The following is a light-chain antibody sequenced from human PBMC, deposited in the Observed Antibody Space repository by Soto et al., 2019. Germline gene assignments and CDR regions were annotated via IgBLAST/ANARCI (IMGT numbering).Light chain of an antibody. V-gene: IGLV1-47*01. CDR3: AAWDDSLNGPV. CDR1: SSNIGSNY. CDR2: RNN. Sequence: QSVLTQPPSASGTPGQRVTISCSGSSSNIGSNYVYWYQQLPGTAPKLLIYRNNQRPSGVPDRFSGSKSGTSASLAISGLQSDDEAEYYCAAWDDSLNGPVFGGGTQLTVL. J-gene: IGLJ2*01.